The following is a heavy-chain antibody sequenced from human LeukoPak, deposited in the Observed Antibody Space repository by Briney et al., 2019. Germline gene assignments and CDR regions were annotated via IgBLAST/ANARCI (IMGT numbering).Heavy chain of an antibody. D-gene: IGHD5-24*01. V-gene: IGHV1-18*01. CDR3: ARDQGQRRDVYNFWWED. Sequence: ASVKVSCKASGYTFTNYGISWVRQAPGQGLEWMGWISGYNGNTNHAQKFQGRVTMTTDTSTSTAYIELRSLRSDDTAVYYCARDQGQRRDVYNFWWEDWGQGTPVTVSS. J-gene: IGHJ4*02. CDR1: GYTFTNYG. CDR2: ISGYNGNT.